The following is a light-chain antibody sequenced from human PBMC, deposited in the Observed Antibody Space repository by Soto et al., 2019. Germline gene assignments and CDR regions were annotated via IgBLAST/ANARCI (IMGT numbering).Light chain of an antibody. CDR3: AAWDDSLSVL. CDR1: SSNIGSNY. CDR2: TNN. Sequence: QSALTQPPSASGTPGQRVTISCSGSSSNIGSNYVYWYQQLPGTAPKLLIYTNNQWPSGVPDRFSGSKSGTSASLAISGLRSEDEADYYCAAWDDSLSVLFGGGTKLTVL. V-gene: IGLV1-47*01. J-gene: IGLJ2*01.